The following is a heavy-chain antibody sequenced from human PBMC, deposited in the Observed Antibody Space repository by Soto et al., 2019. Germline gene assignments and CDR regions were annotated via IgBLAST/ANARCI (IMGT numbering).Heavy chain of an antibody. D-gene: IGHD2-21*01. Sequence: GGSLILSCAASGFTFSSHWMSWVRQAPGKGLEWVANIKQDGSEKYYVDSVKGRFTISRDNAKNSLYLQMNSLRAEDTAVYYCAKVPTVVIYDAFDIWCQGTMVTVSS. V-gene: IGHV3-7*03. CDR2: IKQDGSEK. CDR1: GFTFSSHW. CDR3: AKVPTVVIYDAFDI. J-gene: IGHJ3*02.